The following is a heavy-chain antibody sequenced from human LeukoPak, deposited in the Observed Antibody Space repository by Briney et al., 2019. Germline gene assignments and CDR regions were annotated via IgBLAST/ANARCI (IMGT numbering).Heavy chain of an antibody. D-gene: IGHD6-13*01. CDR1: GFTFSSYW. CDR3: AKPISSSWIEFDY. CDR2: INSDGSST. V-gene: IGHV3-74*01. J-gene: IGHJ4*02. Sequence: GGSLRLSCAASGFTFSSYWMHWVRQAPGKGLVWVSRINSDGSSTSYADSVKGRFTISRDNAKNTLYLQMNSLRAEDTAVYYCAKPISSSWIEFDYWGQGTLVTVSS.